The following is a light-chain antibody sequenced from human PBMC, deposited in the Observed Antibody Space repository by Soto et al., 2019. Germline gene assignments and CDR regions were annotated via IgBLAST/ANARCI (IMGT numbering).Light chain of an antibody. CDR3: MHVLQTPRT. V-gene: IGKV2-28*01. J-gene: IGKJ1*01. Sequence: IVMIQSPLSLPVTPGEPPSISSRPSQSLLISNGNTNLDWYLQKPGQSPQLLIYLGSNRASGVPDRFSGSGSGTDFTLKISRVEAEDVGVYYCMHVLQTPRTFGQGTRVEIK. CDR2: LGS. CDR1: QSLLISNGNTN.